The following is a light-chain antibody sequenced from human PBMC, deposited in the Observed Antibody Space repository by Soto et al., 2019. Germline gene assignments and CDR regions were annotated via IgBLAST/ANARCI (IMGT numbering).Light chain of an antibody. V-gene: IGKV3-15*01. CDR3: QQYNNCPPYT. J-gene: IGKJ2*01. CDR1: QSISSN. CDR2: GAT. Sequence: EIVMTQSPATLSVSPGERATLSCRASQSISSNLAWYQQKPGQAPRLLIYGATTRATGIPARFSGSGSGTDFTLTISRLQSEDFAVYYCQQYNNCPPYTFGQGTKVDIK.